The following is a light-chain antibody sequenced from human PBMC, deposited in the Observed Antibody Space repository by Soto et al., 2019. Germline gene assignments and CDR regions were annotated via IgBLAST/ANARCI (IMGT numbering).Light chain of an antibody. CDR2: EVS. V-gene: IGLV2-8*01. J-gene: IGLJ3*02. CDR3: SSYAGSNNFEV. Sequence: SALTQPASVSGSPGQSITISCTGSSSDVGGYNYVSWYQQHPGKAPKLMIYEVSKRPSGVPDRFSGSKSGNTASLTVSGLQAEDEADYYCSSYAGSNNFEVFGGGTKLTVL. CDR1: SSDVGGYNY.